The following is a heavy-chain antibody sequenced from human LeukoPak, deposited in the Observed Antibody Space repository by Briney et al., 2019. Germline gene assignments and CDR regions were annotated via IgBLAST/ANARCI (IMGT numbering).Heavy chain of an antibody. CDR3: AKDASSLLWFGEFSLGY. CDR1: GFTFSSYS. CDR2: ISWNSGSI. Sequence: GGSLRLSCAASGFTFSSYSMNWVRQAPGKGLEWVSGISWNSGSIGYADSVKGRFTISRDNAKNSLYLQMNSLRAEDTALYYCAKDASSLLWFGEFSLGYWGQGTLVTVSS. V-gene: IGHV3-9*01. D-gene: IGHD3-10*01. J-gene: IGHJ4*02.